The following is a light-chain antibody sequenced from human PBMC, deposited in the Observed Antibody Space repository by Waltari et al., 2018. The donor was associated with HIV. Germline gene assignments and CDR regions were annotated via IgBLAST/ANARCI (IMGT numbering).Light chain of an antibody. CDR2: DVS. CDR3: SSYAGTYTLNWV. Sequence: QSALTQPRSVSGSPGQSVTISCTGTSSDVGGYNYVSWYQQQPGKAPQLIIYDVSQRPSWFPDRFSGSKSGNAASLTISGLQAEDEADYYCSSYAGTYTLNWVSGGGTKLTVL. V-gene: IGLV2-11*01. CDR1: SSDVGGYNY. J-gene: IGLJ3*02.